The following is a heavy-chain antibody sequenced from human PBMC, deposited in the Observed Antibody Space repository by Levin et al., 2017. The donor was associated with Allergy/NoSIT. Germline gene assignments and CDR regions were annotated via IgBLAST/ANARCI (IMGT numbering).Heavy chain of an antibody. CDR2: ISGSGGST. J-gene: IGHJ6*02. CDR1: GFTFSSYA. Sequence: GGSLRLSCAASGFTFSSYAMSWVRQAPGKGLEWVSAISGSGGSTYYADSVKGRFTISRDNSKNTLYLQMNSLRAEDTAVYYCAKSVESGITIFGVAYYYYGMDVWGQGTTVTVSS. D-gene: IGHD3-3*01. CDR3: AKSVESGITIFGVAYYYYGMDV. V-gene: IGHV3-23*01.